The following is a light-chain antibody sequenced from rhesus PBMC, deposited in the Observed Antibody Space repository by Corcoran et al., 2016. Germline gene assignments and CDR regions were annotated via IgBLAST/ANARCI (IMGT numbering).Light chain of an antibody. Sequence: DIQMTQSPSALSASVGDRVTISCRASQKIHSNLAWYQQKPGKAPKLLIYAASSLQTGIPSRVSGSGSGTDFTLTINSLQPEDSAAYYCQHYYDNPLTFGGGTKVELK. CDR3: QHYYDNPLT. J-gene: IGKJ4*01. CDR1: QKIHSN. V-gene: IGKV1S12*01. CDR2: AAS.